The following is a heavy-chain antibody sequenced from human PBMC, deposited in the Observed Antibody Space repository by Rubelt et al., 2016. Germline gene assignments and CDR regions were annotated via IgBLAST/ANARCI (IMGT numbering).Heavy chain of an antibody. Sequence: EVQLEESGGGLVQPGGSLRLSCAASGFTFSSYVMSWVRQAPGKGLEWVSAISGSGDYTYYADSVKGRFTISRDNAKNTIYLLLCSLRAEDTAIYSCAKCRGTNSVTGFDPWGQGTLVTVSS. CDR3: AKCRGTNSVTGFDP. CDR2: ISGSGDYT. D-gene: IGHD4/OR15-4a*01. CDR1: GFTFSSYV. V-gene: IGHV3-23*04. J-gene: IGHJ5*02.